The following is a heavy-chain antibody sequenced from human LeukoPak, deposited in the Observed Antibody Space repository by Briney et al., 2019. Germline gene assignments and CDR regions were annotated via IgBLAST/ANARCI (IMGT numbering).Heavy chain of an antibody. V-gene: IGHV4-34*01. CDR2: INHSGST. D-gene: IGHD6-13*01. CDR3: ARVYSSSWYVQKYFDY. CDR1: GGSFSGYY. Sequence: SETLSLTCAVYGGSFSGYYWSWIRQPPGKGLEWIGEINHSGSTNYNPSLKSRVTISVDTSKNQFSLKLSSVTAADTAVYYCARVYSSSWYVQKYFDYWGQGTLVTVSS. J-gene: IGHJ4*02.